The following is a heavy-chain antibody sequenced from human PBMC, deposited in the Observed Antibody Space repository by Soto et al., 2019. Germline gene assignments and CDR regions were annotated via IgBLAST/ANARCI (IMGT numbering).Heavy chain of an antibody. Sequence: QVQLVQSGAEVKKPGSSVKVSCKASGGTFSSYTISWVRQAPGQGLEWMGRIIPILGIANYAQKFQGRVTITADKSTSTVYMELSSLRSEDTAVYFCASEGYYYYYGMDVWGQGTTVTVSS. CDR1: GGTFSSYT. J-gene: IGHJ6*02. CDR3: ASEGYYYYYGMDV. V-gene: IGHV1-69*02. CDR2: IIPILGIA.